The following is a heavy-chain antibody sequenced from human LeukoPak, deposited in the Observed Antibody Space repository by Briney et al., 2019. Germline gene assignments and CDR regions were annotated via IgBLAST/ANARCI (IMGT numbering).Heavy chain of an antibody. CDR1: GFTFSSYS. Sequence: GGSLRLPCAASGFTFSSYSMNWVRQAPGKGLEWVSSISSSSSYIYYADSVKGRFTISRDNAKNSLYLQMNSLRAEDTAVYYCARARGSNYYYYGMDVWGQGTTVTVSS. V-gene: IGHV3-21*01. J-gene: IGHJ6*02. CDR2: ISSSSSYI. D-gene: IGHD3-10*01. CDR3: ARARGSNYYYYGMDV.